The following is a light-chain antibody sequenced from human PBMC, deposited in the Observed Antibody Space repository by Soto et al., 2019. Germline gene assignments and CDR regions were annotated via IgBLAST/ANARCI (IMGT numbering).Light chain of an antibody. CDR1: QSVSSY. Sequence: EIVLTQSPATLSLSPGERATLSCRASQSVSSYLAWYQQKPGQAPRLLIYDTSKSATGIPARFSGSGAGADVTLTLSRLEPEDFAVYYCQQHTNWPRSFTCGPGTKVDIK. V-gene: IGKV3-11*01. CDR3: QQHTNWPRSFT. CDR2: DTS. J-gene: IGKJ3*01.